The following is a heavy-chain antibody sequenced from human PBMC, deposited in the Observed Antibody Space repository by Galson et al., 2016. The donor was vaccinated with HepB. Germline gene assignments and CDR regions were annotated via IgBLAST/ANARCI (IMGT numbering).Heavy chain of an antibody. V-gene: IGHV3-48*01. Sequence: SLRLSCAASGFTFSSYSMNWVRQAPGKGLEWVSYISYNSKSIYYADSVKGRFTISRDNSKNTVYLQMNSLSIEDTAVYYCARDPRHGEGWFAPWGQGTLVTVSS. CDR1: GFTFSSYS. D-gene: IGHD5-24*01. CDR3: ARDPRHGEGWFAP. J-gene: IGHJ5*02. CDR2: ISYNSKSI.